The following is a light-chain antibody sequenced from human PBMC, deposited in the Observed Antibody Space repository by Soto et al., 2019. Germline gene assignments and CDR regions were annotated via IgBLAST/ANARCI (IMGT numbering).Light chain of an antibody. CDR1: QDISNY. J-gene: IGKJ3*01. Sequence: DIQMTQSPSSLSASVRDRVTITCQASQDISNYLNWYQQKPGKAPKLLICDASNLEPGVPSRFSGSGSGTDFTFTISSLHPEDIATYYCQQYDHLPFTFGPGTKVDIK. V-gene: IGKV1-33*01. CDR3: QQYDHLPFT. CDR2: DAS.